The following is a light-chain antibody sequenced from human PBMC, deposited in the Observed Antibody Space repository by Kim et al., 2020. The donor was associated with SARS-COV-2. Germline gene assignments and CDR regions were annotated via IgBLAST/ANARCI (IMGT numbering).Light chain of an antibody. CDR1: QSVSSS. CDR2: DAS. CDR3: QQRSKWPIT. Sequence: EIVLTQSPATLSLSPGERATLSCRASQSVSSSLAWYQQKPGQAPRLLIYDASNRATGIPARFSGSGSGTDFTLTISSLEPEDFAVYYCQQRSKWPITFGQGTKREI. V-gene: IGKV3-11*01. J-gene: IGKJ2*01.